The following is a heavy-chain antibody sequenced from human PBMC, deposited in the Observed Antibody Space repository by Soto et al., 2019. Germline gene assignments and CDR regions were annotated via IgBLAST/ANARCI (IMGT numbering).Heavy chain of an antibody. D-gene: IGHD3-9*01. Sequence: EVQLVESGGGLLQPGGSLRLSCAASGFTVSSNYMSWVRQAPGKGLEWVSVIYSGGGTYYGDSVKGRFTISRDNSKTTLNLQMNSLRAEDTAVYYCARDHGGLGYFDLWGRGTLVTVSS. CDR3: ARDHGGLGYFDL. J-gene: IGHJ2*01. CDR1: GFTVSSNY. V-gene: IGHV3-53*01. CDR2: IYSGGGT.